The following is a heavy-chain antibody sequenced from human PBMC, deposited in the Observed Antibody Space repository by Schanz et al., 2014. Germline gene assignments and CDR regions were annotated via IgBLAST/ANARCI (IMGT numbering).Heavy chain of an antibody. Sequence: EVQLVESGGGLVKPGGSLRLSCAASGFTFSDAWMTWVRQAPGKGLEWVSALTGSGTTTYYADSVKGRFTISRDNSKNTLFLQMSSLRAEDTAVYYCARDGDFDYWGQGTLVTVSS. J-gene: IGHJ4*02. V-gene: IGHV3-23*04. CDR1: GFTFSDAW. CDR3: ARDGDFDY. CDR2: LTGSGTTT.